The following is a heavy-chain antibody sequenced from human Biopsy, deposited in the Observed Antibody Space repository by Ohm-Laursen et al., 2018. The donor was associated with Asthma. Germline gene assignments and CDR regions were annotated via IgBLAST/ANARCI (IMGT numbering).Heavy chain of an antibody. V-gene: IGHV3-23*01. Sequence: RLSCAASGFTFSSSAMRWVRQAPGKGLERVSAITGSGGTTYYADSVRGRFTISRDNSKSTLFLQMDSLSAEDTAVYYCAKDFRGIAVAGDRGFDYWGQGTLVTVSS. D-gene: IGHD6-19*01. CDR2: ITGSGGTT. CDR3: AKDFRGIAVAGDRGFDY. J-gene: IGHJ4*02. CDR1: GFTFSSSA.